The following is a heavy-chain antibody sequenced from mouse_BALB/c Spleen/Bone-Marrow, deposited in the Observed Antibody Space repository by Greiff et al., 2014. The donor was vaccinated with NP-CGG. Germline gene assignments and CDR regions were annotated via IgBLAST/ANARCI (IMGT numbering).Heavy chain of an antibody. D-gene: IGHD2-1*01. CDR1: GYTFTDYE. V-gene: IGHV1-15*01. J-gene: IGHJ4*01. Sequence: VQLQQSGAELVRPGASVALSCKASGYTFTDYEMHWVKQTPVHGLEWIGAIDPETGGTAHNQKFKGKATLTADKSSSTAYMELRSLTSEDSAVYYCTRSLYGNYVMDFWGQGTSVTVSS. CDR2: IDPETGGT. CDR3: TRSLYGNYVMDF.